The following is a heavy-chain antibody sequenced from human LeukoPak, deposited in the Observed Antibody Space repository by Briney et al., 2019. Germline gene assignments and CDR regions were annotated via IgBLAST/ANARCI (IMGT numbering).Heavy chain of an antibody. Sequence: SETLSLTCAVYGGTFSGYYWTWIRQPPGKGREWIGEINHSGSTNYNPPLKSRVTISVDTSKNQISLKPSSVTAADTAVYYCARRCRIGSGWFYDYWGQGTLVTVSS. CDR3: ARRCRIGSGWFYDY. V-gene: IGHV4-34*01. J-gene: IGHJ4*02. D-gene: IGHD6-19*01. CDR1: GGTFSGYY. CDR2: INHSGST.